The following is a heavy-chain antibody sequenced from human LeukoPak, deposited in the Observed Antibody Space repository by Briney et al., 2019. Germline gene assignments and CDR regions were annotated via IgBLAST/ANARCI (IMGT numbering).Heavy chain of an antibody. D-gene: IGHD3-10*01. CDR3: ARAAPSYYGSGSLGSYYYGMDV. J-gene: IGHJ6*02. Sequence: SETLSLTCTVSGGSLSSYYWSWIRQPPGKGLEWIGYVYYSGSTNYNPTLKSRVAISIDTSKNQFSLKLSSVTAADTAMYYCARAAPSYYGSGSLGSYYYGMDVWGQGTTVTVSS. CDR1: GGSLSSYY. V-gene: IGHV4-59*01. CDR2: VYYSGST.